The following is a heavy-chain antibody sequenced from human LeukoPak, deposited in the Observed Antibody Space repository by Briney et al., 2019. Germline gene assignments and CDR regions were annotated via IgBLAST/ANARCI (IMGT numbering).Heavy chain of an antibody. Sequence: SETLSLTCAVYGGSFSGYYWSWIRQPPGKGLEWIGEINHSGSTNYNPSLKSQVTISVDTSKNQFSLKLSSVTAADTAVYYCARALKYIAAAGRGDNWFDPWGQGTLVTVSS. CDR2: INHSGST. CDR1: GGSFSGYY. V-gene: IGHV4-34*01. D-gene: IGHD6-13*01. CDR3: ARALKYIAAAGRGDNWFDP. J-gene: IGHJ5*02.